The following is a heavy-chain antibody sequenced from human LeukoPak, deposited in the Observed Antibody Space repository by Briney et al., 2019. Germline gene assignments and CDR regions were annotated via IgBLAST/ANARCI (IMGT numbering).Heavy chain of an antibody. CDR3: ARDWGLGAHYGSGSSGFDY. CDR1: GFTFSNAW. D-gene: IGHD3-10*01. CDR2: ISSSGSTI. J-gene: IGHJ4*02. V-gene: IGHV3-11*04. Sequence: GGSLRLSCAASGFTFSNAWMSWVRQAPGKGLEWVSYISSSGSTIYYADSVKGRFTISRDNAKNSLYLQMNSLRAEDTAVYYCARDWGLGAHYGSGSSGFDYWGQGTLVTVSS.